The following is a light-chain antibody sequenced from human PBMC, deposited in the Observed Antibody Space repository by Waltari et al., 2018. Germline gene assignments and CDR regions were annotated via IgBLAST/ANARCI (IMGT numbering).Light chain of an antibody. CDR2: DAS. CDR3: QQYDSYVYT. CDR1: QSVSSW. Sequence: DIQMTQSPSTLSASVGDTVTITCRASQSVSSWLAWYQQKAGEAPTVLMYDASDLESGVPSRFSGSGSDTEFTLTISNLQPDDFATYYCQQYDSYVYTFGQGTKLEIK. J-gene: IGKJ2*01. V-gene: IGKV1-5*01.